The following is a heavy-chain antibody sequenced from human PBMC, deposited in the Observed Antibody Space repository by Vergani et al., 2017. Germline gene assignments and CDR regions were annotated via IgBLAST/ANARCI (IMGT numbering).Heavy chain of an antibody. D-gene: IGHD2-2*01. CDR3: AKAITVVPAAAPTR. CDR2: ISGSGGST. V-gene: IGHV3-23*01. J-gene: IGHJ4*02. CDR1: GFTFSSYA. Sequence: EVQLLESGGGLVQPGGSLRLSCAASGFTFSSYAMSWVRQAPGKGLEWVSAISGSGGSTYYADSVTGRFTISRDNSKNTLYLQMNSLRAEDTAVYYCAKAITVVPAAAPTRWGQGTLVTVSS.